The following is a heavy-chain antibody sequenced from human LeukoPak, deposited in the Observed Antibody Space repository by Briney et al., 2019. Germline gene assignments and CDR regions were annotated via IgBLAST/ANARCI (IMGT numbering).Heavy chain of an antibody. J-gene: IGHJ4*02. CDR2: INPSGGST. CDR1: GYTFTSYY. D-gene: IGHD3-3*01. CDR3: SIYDFWSGYSGDY. Sequence: ASVKVSCKASGYTFTSYYMHWVRQAPGQGLEWMGIINPSGGSTSYAQKFQGRVTMTRDTSTSTVYMELSSLRSEDTAVYYRSIYDFWSGYSGDYWGQGTLVTVSS. V-gene: IGHV1-46*01.